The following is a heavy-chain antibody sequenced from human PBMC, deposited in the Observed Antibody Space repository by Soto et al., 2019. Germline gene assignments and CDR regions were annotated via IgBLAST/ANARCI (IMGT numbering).Heavy chain of an antibody. V-gene: IGHV3-23*01. CDR2: ITGRGDNT. Sequence: DVQLLESGGDLVQPGGSLRLSCEVSGFTIRAYAMSWARRAPGKGLEWVAAITGRGDNTHYEESVMGRFTIYRNDSKNPLNMQMNTLRVDDTAIYYCSLGISYYWDYWGQGIQVTVSS. CDR1: GFTIRAYA. J-gene: IGHJ4*02. D-gene: IGHD2-21*01. CDR3: SLGISYYWDY.